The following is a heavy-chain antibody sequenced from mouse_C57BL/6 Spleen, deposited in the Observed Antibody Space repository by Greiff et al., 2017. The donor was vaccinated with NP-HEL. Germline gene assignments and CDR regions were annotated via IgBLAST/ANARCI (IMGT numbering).Heavy chain of an antibody. V-gene: IGHV1-58*01. D-gene: IGHD1-1*01. CDR2: IYIGNGYT. Sequence: EVKLQQSGAELVRPGSSVKMSCKTSGYTFTSYGINWVKQRPGQGLEWIGYIYIGNGYTEYNEKFKGKATLTSDTSSSTAYMQLSSLTSEDSAIYFCAKITTVVATDYAMDYWGQGTSVTVSS. CDR1: GYTFTSYG. J-gene: IGHJ4*01. CDR3: AKITTVVATDYAMDY.